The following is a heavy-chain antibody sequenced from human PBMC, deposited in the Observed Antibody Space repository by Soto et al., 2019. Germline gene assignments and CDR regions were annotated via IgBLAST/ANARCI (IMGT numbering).Heavy chain of an antibody. Sequence: QVKLVESGGGVVQPGGSLRLSCAASGYSFRSYGMHWVRQAPGKGLEWVALIWYDGSNEYYADSVQGRFTIFRDNSETTVYLQMNSLSVKDTAIYYCARERGFVRGVLRYYLDYWGQGTLVTVSS. CDR1: GYSFRSYG. D-gene: IGHD3-10*01. J-gene: IGHJ4*02. CDR2: IWYDGSNE. V-gene: IGHV3-33*01. CDR3: ARERGFVRGVLRYYLDY.